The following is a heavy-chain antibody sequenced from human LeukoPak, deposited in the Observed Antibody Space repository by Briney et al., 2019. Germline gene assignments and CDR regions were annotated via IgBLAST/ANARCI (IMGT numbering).Heavy chain of an antibody. Sequence: SQTLSLTCTVSGGSISSGGYYWSWIRQPPGKGLEWIGYIYHSGSTYYNPSLKSRVTISVDRSKNQFSLKLSSVTAADTAVYYCARWSFYGSGSWGPYYFDYWGQGTLVTVSS. CDR1: GGSISSGGYY. J-gene: IGHJ4*02. CDR2: IYHSGST. D-gene: IGHD3-10*01. V-gene: IGHV4-30-2*01. CDR3: ARWSFYGSGSWGPYYFDY.